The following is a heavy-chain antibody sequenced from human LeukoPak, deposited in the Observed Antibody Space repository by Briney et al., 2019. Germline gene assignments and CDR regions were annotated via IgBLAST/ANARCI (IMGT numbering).Heavy chain of an antibody. D-gene: IGHD4-17*01. CDR2: ISGSGGST. J-gene: IGHJ3*02. CDR3: AKLLESMTTVTGDAFDI. Sequence: GGSLRLSCAASGFTFSSYAMSWVRQAPGKGLEWVSAISGSGGSTYYADSVKGRFTISRDNSKNTLYLQMNSLRAEDTAVYYCAKLLESMTTVTGDAFDIWGQGTMVTVSS. CDR1: GFTFSSYA. V-gene: IGHV3-23*01.